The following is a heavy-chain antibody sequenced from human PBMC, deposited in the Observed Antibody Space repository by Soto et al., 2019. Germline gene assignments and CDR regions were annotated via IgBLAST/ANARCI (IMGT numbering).Heavy chain of an antibody. V-gene: IGHV3-30-3*01. Sequence: GGSLRLSCAASGVPFSSYAMHWVRQAPGKGLEWVAVISYDGSNKYYADSVKGRFTISRDNSKNTLYLQMNSLRAEDTAVYYCARDRRRTTFFYWGQGTLVTVSS. CDR3: ARDRRRTTFFY. J-gene: IGHJ4*02. D-gene: IGHD3-3*01. CDR2: ISYDGSNK. CDR1: GVPFSSYA.